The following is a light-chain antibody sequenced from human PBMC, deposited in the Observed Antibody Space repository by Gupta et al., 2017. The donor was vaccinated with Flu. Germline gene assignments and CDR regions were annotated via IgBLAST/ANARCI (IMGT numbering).Light chain of an antibody. J-gene: IGLJ2*01. Sequence: GDALPKKYAYWYQQKPGQAPVLVIYEDSKRPSGIPERFSGSSSGTMATLTISGAQVEDEADYYCYSTDSSGNHSSVFGGGTKLTVL. V-gene: IGLV3-10*01. CDR3: YSTDSSGNHSSV. CDR1: ALPKKY. CDR2: EDS.